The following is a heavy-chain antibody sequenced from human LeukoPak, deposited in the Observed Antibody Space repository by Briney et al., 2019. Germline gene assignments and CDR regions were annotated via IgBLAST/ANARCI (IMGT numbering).Heavy chain of an antibody. CDR1: GFNLSTYS. J-gene: IGHJ4*02. D-gene: IGHD5-12*01. Sequence: NPGGSLRLSCVASGFNLSTYSMNWVRQAPGKGLEWVSSINNVGSHIYYADSVKGRFTISRDNAKNSLYLQMNSLRAEDTAVYYCARDPTQWLRYGHFDYWGQGTLVAVSS. CDR2: INNVGSHI. CDR3: ARDPTQWLRYGHFDY. V-gene: IGHV3-21*01.